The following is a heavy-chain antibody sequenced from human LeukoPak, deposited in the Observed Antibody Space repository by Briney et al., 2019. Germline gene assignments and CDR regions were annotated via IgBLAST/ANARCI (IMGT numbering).Heavy chain of an antibody. CDR3: ARHPNRIAAAGTIDY. D-gene: IGHD6-13*01. Sequence: PSETLSLTCTVSGGSISSSTYYWGWIRQPPGKGLEWIGTIYYSGSTYYNPSLKSRVTISVDTSKNQFSLKLSSVTAADTAVHYCARHPNRIAAAGTIDYWGQGTLVTVSS. CDR1: GGSISSSTYY. CDR2: IYYSGST. V-gene: IGHV4-39*01. J-gene: IGHJ4*02.